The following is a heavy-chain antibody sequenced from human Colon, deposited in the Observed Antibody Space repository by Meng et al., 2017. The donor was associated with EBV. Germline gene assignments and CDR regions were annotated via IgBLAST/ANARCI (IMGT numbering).Heavy chain of an antibody. CDR1: CGSLCSYY. CDR2: MYYSGNT. V-gene: IGHV4-59*01. CDR3: ARGRDSSATFDH. D-gene: IGHD6-25*01. Sequence: LQDPGPVLVKPSDTLSPTVTVACGSLCSYYWKWIRQPPGKGLDWIGFMYYSGNTNYNPSLKSRVTISVDTSKNQFSLNLTSVTAADTAVYYCARGRDSSATFDHWGQGTLVTVSS. J-gene: IGHJ4*02.